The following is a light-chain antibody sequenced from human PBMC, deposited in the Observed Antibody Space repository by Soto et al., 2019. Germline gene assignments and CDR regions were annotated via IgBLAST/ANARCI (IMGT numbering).Light chain of an antibody. Sequence: DIQMTQSPSSLSASVGDRVTITCRASQGISTYLNWYLQKPGKAPKLLIYAASSLQSGVPSRFSGSGSGTEFTLTISSLQPDDFATYFCQQSYTTPITFGQGTRLEIK. CDR1: QGISTY. CDR3: QQSYTTPIT. CDR2: AAS. J-gene: IGKJ5*01. V-gene: IGKV1-39*01.